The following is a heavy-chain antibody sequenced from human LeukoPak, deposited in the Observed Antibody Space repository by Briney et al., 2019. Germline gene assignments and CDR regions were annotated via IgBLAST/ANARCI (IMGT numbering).Heavy chain of an antibody. J-gene: IGHJ4*02. CDR2: NSGSGGST. Sequence: PGGSLRLSCAASGFTFSSYAMSWVRQAPGKGLEWVSANSGSGGSTYYADSMKGRFTISRDNSKNTLYLQMNSLRAEDTAVYYCAKRGVTGYKEGFDYWGQGTLVTVSS. D-gene: IGHD3-9*01. CDR1: GFTFSSYA. CDR3: AKRGVTGYKEGFDY. V-gene: IGHV3-23*01.